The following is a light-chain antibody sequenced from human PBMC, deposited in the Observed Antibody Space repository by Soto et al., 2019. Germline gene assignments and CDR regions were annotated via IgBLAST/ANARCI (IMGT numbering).Light chain of an antibody. V-gene: IGKV1-5*01. CDR3: QQYNSYPYT. CDR1: QSISTW. J-gene: IGKJ2*01. CDR2: DAS. Sequence: DIQMTQSPSTLSASVGDRVTITCRASQSISTWLAWDQQKPGKAPNLLIYDASTLESGVPSRFSGSGSGTEFTLTINSMQPEEFATYYCQQYNSYPYTFGHGTKLEIK.